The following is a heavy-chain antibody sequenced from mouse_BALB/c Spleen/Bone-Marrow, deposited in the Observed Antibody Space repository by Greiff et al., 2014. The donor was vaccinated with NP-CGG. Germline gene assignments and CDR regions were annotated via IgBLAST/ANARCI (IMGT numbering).Heavy chain of an antibody. CDR3: AEGGHVMDY. V-gene: IGHV1-9*01. CDR2: ILPGGGST. CDR1: GYTFSDYW. Sequence: QVHVKQSGAELMKPGASVMISCKATGYTFSDYWIEWVKQRPGHGLEWIGEILPGGGSTNYNENFKGKATFTADTSSNTAYMQLSSLTSEDSAVYYCAEGGHVMDYWGQGTSVTVSS. D-gene: IGHD1-1*02. J-gene: IGHJ4*01.